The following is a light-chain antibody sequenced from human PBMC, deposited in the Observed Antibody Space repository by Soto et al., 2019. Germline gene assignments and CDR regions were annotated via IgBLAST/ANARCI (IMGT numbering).Light chain of an antibody. CDR1: QSISTY. V-gene: IGKV1-39*01. J-gene: IGKJ1*01. CDR3: QQSYNTPRT. CDR2: AAS. Sequence: DIQMTQSPSSLSASVGDRVTITCRASQSISTYLNWYQQKPGKAPNLLIYAASSLQSGVPSRFSGSGSGTDFTLTISSLQPEDFATYYCQQSYNTPRTFGQGNKVDIK.